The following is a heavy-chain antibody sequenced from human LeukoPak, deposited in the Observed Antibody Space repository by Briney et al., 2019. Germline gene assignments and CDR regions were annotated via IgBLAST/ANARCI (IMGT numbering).Heavy chain of an antibody. D-gene: IGHD6-13*01. V-gene: IGHV1-2*04. CDR3: ARGGYSSSWWRGGEGFDY. Sequence: ASVKVSYKASGYTFTGYYMHWVRQAPGQGLEWMGWINPNSGGTSYAQKFQGWVTMTRDTSISTAYMELSRLRSDDTAVYYCARGGYSSSWWRGGEGFDYWGQGTLVTVSS. CDR2: INPNSGGT. CDR1: GYTFTGYY. J-gene: IGHJ4*02.